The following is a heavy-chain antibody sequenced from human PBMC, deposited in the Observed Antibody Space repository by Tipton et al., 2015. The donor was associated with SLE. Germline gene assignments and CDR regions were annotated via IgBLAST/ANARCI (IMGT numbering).Heavy chain of an antibody. CDR2: INHSGST. CDR3: ASARDHWLVYDY. J-gene: IGHJ4*02. Sequence: TLSLTCAVYGGSFSGYYWSWIRQPPGKGLEWIGEINHSGSTNYNPSLKSRVTISVDTSKNQVSLKLSSVTAADTAVYYCASARDHWLVYDYWGQGTLVTVSS. V-gene: IGHV4-34*01. CDR1: GGSFSGYY. D-gene: IGHD6-19*01.